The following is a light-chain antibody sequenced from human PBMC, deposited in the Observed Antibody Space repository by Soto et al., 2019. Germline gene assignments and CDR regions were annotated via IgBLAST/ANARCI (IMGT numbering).Light chain of an antibody. J-gene: IGLJ1*01. V-gene: IGLV1-44*01. CDR1: GSNFGSNT. Sequence: HSVLTQPPSASGTPGHRVTISCSGSGSNFGSNTVNWYQHLPGTAPKLLIYNNDQRPSGVPDRFSGSKSGTSASLAISGLQSDDEADYYCAAWDDRLKGYVFGTGTKLTVL. CDR2: NND. CDR3: AAWDDRLKGYV.